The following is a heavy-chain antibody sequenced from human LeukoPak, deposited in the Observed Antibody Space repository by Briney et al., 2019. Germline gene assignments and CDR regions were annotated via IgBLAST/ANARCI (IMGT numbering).Heavy chain of an antibody. CDR2: INPSDSNP. CDR3: ARFTTTVTTDY. CDR1: GYTFISHY. V-gene: IGHV1-46*01. Sequence: ASVKVSCKASGYTFISHYMHWVRQAPGQGLEWMGIINPSDSNPKYAQKFQGRVTMTRDTSTSTVYMELSSLRSEDTAVYYCARFTTTVTTDYWGQGTLVTVSS. J-gene: IGHJ4*02. D-gene: IGHD4-17*01.